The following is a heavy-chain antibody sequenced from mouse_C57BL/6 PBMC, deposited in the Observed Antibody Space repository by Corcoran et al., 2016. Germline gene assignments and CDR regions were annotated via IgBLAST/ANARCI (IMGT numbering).Heavy chain of an antibody. CDR3: VRRANYNNSWYFDV. V-gene: IGHV8-12*01. D-gene: IGHD2-5*01. J-gene: IGHJ1*03. Sequence: QVTLKESGPGILQSSQTLSLTCSFSGFSLSTSGMGVSWIRQPSGKGLEWLAHIYWDDDKRYNPSLKSRLTISKDTSRNQVFLKITSVDTADTATYYCVRRANYNNSWYFDVWGTGTTVTVSS. CDR2: IYWDDDK. CDR1: GFSLSTSGMG.